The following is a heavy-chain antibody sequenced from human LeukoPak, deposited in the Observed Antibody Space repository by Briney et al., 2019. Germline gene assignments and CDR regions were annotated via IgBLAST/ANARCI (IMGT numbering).Heavy chain of an antibody. CDR2: IYPGDSDT. Sequence: GESLKISCKGSGNSITSYWIGWGRQMPGKGLEWMWIIYPGDSDTRYSPSFQGQVTISADKSISTAYLQWSSLKASDTAMYYCARHGYYGSGTSLGFDYWGQGTLVTVSS. D-gene: IGHD3-10*01. J-gene: IGHJ4*02. CDR3: ARHGYYGSGTSLGFDY. V-gene: IGHV5-51*01. CDR1: GNSITSYW.